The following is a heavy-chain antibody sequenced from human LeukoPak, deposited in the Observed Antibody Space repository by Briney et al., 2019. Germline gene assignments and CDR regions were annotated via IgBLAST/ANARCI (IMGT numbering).Heavy chain of an antibody. D-gene: IGHD3-3*01. V-gene: IGHV3-30-3*01. CDR1: GFTFSSYA. J-gene: IGHJ4*02. Sequence: GGSLRLSCAASGFTFSSYAMHWVRQAPGKGLEWVAVISYDGSNKYYADSVKGRFTISRDNSKNTLYPQMNSLRAEDTAVYYCARDFDHRFLEWYGNFDYWGQGTLVTVSS. CDR3: ARDFDHRFLEWYGNFDY. CDR2: ISYDGSNK.